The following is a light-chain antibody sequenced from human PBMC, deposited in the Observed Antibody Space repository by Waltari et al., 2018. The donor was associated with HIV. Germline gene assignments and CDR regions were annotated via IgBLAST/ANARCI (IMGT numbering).Light chain of an antibody. CDR1: QDIGSW. CDR3: QQAHSLPWT. CDR2: ATF. J-gene: IGKJ1*01. V-gene: IGKV1-12*01. Sequence: DIQMTQSPSSVSASVGDRVPITCRASQDIGSWLTWYQQKPGTAPNLVVFATFSLQSGVPARFSGSRSGTNFTLTINTLQSEDFATYFCQQAHSLPWTFGHGTKVEMK.